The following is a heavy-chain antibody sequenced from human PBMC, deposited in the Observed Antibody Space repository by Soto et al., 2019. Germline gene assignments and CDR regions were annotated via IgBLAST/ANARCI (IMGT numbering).Heavy chain of an antibody. V-gene: IGHV1-69*13. CDR1: GGAFNNYA. CDR3: ARPRSHYYDRSAERAFDI. J-gene: IGHJ3*02. Sequence: SVKVSFKASGGAFNNYAISLVRQAPGQGLEWMGGIIPLFGTTNYAQRFQGRVTITADESTSTAYMELSSLRSEDTAFYYCARPRSHYYDRSAERAFDIWGQGTMVTVSS. CDR2: IIPLFGTT. D-gene: IGHD3-22*01.